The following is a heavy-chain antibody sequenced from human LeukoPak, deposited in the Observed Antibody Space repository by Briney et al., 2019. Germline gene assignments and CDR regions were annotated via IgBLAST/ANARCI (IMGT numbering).Heavy chain of an antibody. CDR3: ARETETPVLRYFDWLPLWFDP. Sequence: GGSLRLSCAASGFTFSSYAMSWVRQAPGKGLEWVANIKQDGSEKYYVDSVKGRFTISRDNAKNSLYLQMNSLRAEDTAVYYCARETETPVLRYFDWLPLWFDPWGQGTLVTVSS. D-gene: IGHD3-9*01. V-gene: IGHV3-7*01. CDR2: IKQDGSEK. J-gene: IGHJ5*02. CDR1: GFTFSSYA.